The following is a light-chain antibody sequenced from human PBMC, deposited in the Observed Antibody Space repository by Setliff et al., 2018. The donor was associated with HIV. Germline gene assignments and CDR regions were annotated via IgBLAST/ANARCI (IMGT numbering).Light chain of an antibody. J-gene: IGLJ1*01. Sequence: SYELTQPHSVSVAPGKTATITCGGNNIGSKSVHWYQRKPGQAPLMVVYDASDRPSGIPDRFSGSKSGNTATLTISRVDAGDEADYYCQVWDNNSDHYVFGTGTKVTVL. CDR3: QVWDNNSDHYV. V-gene: IGLV3-21*03. CDR1: NIGSKS. CDR2: DAS.